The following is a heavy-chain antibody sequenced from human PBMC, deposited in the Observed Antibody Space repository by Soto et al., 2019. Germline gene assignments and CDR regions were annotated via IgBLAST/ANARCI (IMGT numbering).Heavy chain of an antibody. CDR3: TREAIVAENWFDP. CDR1: GYTFVDYA. CDR2: MNPNTGNI. D-gene: IGHD2-21*01. Sequence: QVQLVQSGAEVKRPGASVKISCRASGYTFVDYALHWVRQAPGQGLEWVGWMNPNTGNIKYSHNFEDRDSITRDRATSTAYMELRGLRSEDTAVYFCTREAIVAENWFDPWGQGTLVTVSS. V-gene: IGHV1-3*01. J-gene: IGHJ5*02.